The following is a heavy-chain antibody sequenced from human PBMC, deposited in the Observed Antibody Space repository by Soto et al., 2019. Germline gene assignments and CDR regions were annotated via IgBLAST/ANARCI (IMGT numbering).Heavy chain of an antibody. CDR2: IWHTGST. V-gene: IGHV4-31*03. Sequence: SETLSLTCNVSGASISSGDYYWSWIRQHPGKGLEWIGYIWHTGSTYYNPSLKSRITISVDTSKNQFSLKLSSVTAADTAVYFCATIYDSSGYYYRNNWVDPWGQGTLVTVSS. CDR1: GASISSGDYY. D-gene: IGHD3-22*01. J-gene: IGHJ5*02. CDR3: ATIYDSSGYYYRNNWVDP.